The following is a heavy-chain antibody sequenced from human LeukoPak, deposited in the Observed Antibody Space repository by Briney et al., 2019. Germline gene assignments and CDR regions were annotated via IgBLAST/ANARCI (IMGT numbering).Heavy chain of an antibody. J-gene: IGHJ4*02. Sequence: SETLSLTCTVSGGSISSSSYYWGWIRQPPGKGLEWIGSIYYSGSTYYNPSLKSRVTISVDTSKNQFSLKLSSVTAADTAVYYCARLLGERDDYWGQGTLVTVSS. CDR1: GGSISSSSYY. CDR2: IYYSGST. V-gene: IGHV4-39*07. CDR3: ARLLGERDDY. D-gene: IGHD3-16*01.